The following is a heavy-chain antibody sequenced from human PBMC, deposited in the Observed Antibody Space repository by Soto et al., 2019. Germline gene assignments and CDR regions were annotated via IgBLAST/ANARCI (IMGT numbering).Heavy chain of an antibody. D-gene: IGHD2-2*02. V-gene: IGHV4-34*01. J-gene: IGHJ4*02. Sequence: NPSETLSLTCAVYGGSFSGYYWSWIRQPPGKGLEWIGEINHSGSTNYNPSLKSRVTISVDTSKNQFSLKLSSVTAADTAVYYCARGTYCSSTSCYTDWGQGTLVTVSS. CDR1: GGSFSGYY. CDR2: INHSGST. CDR3: ARGTYCSSTSCYTD.